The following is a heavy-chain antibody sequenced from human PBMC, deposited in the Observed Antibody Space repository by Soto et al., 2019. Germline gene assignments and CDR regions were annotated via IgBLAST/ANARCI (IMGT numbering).Heavy chain of an antibody. V-gene: IGHV4-4*07. D-gene: IGHD6-13*01. CDR1: GGSISNYY. CDR3: ARAPAYSTSWLDY. J-gene: IGHJ4*02. CDR2: IYTSGST. Sequence: QVQLQESGPGLVKPSETLSLTCTVSGGSISNYYWNWIRQPAGKGLEWIGRIYTSGSTSYNPSLKSRVTISVDTSKNQFSVKLSSVTAADTAVYYCARAPAYSTSWLDYWGQGILVTVSS.